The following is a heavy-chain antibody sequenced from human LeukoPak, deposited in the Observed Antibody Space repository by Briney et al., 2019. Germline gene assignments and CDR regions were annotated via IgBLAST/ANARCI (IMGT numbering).Heavy chain of an antibody. J-gene: IGHJ4*02. CDR3: ARGVVVAATWHDY. CDR1: GGSISSYY. Sequence: SSETLSLTCTVSGGSISSYYWSWIRQPPGKGLEWIGYNSGSTNYNPSLKSRVTISVDTSKNQFSLKLSSVTAADTAVYYCARGVVVAATWHDYWGQGTLVTVSS. V-gene: IGHV4-59*08. D-gene: IGHD2-15*01. CDR2: NSGST.